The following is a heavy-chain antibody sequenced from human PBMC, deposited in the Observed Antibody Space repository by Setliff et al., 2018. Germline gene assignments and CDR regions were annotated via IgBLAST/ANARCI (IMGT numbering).Heavy chain of an antibody. Sequence: SETLFLTCAVSGYSISSGYYWGWIRQPPGKGLEWIGSIYHSGSTYYNPSLKSRVTISVDTSKNQFSLKLSSVTAADTAVYYCARHGLGIGTIFGVSSPNFDYWGQGTLVTVSS. V-gene: IGHV4-38-2*01. J-gene: IGHJ4*02. CDR1: GYSISSGYY. D-gene: IGHD3-3*01. CDR2: IYHSGST. CDR3: ARHGLGIGTIFGVSSPNFDY.